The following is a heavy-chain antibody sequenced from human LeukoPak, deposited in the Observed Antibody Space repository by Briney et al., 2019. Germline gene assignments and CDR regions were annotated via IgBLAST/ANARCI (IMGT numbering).Heavy chain of an antibody. D-gene: IGHD3-10*01. V-gene: IGHV4-59*08. CDR2: IYHSVST. J-gene: IGHJ4*02. CDR3: PSYCYDSGSHNRYFDY. CDR1: GGSLNNYY. Sequence: SETLSLTCIVSGGSLNNYYWTWIRQPPGKGLEWIGYIYHSVSTSYNPSLKSRVTISVDTSKNQFSLKLNSVTPKEPAVYYCPSYCYDSGSHNRYFDYWGQGTLVTVSS.